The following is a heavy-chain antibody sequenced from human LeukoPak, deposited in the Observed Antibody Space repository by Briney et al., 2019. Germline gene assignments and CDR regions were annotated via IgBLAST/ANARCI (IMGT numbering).Heavy chain of an antibody. Sequence: GGSLRLSCTASGFTFNTYAMNWVRQAPGKGLDWVSSISGSSGRTYYADSVKGRFTISRDNSRNTLYLQMNSLRAEDTAVYYCARHYGSGSYSLDYWGQGTLVTVSS. CDR2: ISGSSGRT. CDR3: ARHYGSGSYSLDY. CDR1: GFTFNTYA. J-gene: IGHJ4*02. V-gene: IGHV3-23*01. D-gene: IGHD3-10*01.